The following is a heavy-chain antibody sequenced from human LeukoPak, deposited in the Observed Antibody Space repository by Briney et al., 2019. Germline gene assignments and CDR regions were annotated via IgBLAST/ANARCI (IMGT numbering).Heavy chain of an antibody. J-gene: IGHJ3*02. CDR2: IYYSGST. V-gene: IGHV4-39*01. Sequence: PSETLSLTCTGGSISSSNYYWGWIRQPPGKGLEWIGSIYYSGSTYYNPSLKSRLTISVDTSKNQFSLKLSSVTAADTAVYYCARRGIEYCSSTSCPNAFDIWGQGTMVTVSS. CDR3: ARRGIEYCSSTSCPNAFDI. CDR1: GSISSSNYY. D-gene: IGHD2-2*01.